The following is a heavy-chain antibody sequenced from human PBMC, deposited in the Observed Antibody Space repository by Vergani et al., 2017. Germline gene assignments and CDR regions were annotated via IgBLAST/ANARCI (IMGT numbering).Heavy chain of an antibody. CDR1: GDSMNTYY. CDR3: ARGALWWLRQIDS. CDR2: IHDSGDT. J-gene: IGHJ4*02. Sequence: QVQLQESGPGLVKPSETLSLTCSVSGDSMNTYYWTWIRQPPGKGLEWIGYIHDSGDTKYNPSLKSRVTMSLDTSKNQFSLNLHSVTAADTAVCYCARGALWWLRQIDSWGQGTLVTVSS. D-gene: IGHD2-21*01. V-gene: IGHV4-59*01.